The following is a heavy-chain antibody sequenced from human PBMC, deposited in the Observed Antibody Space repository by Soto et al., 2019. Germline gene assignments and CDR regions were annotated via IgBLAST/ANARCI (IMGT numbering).Heavy chain of an antibody. CDR1: GFTFSSYA. CDR2: ISGSGGST. Sequence: GGFLSLSCSASGFTFSSYAMSLILQAPGKGLEWVSAISGSGGSTYYADSAKGRFTISRDNSKNTLYLQMNSLRAEDTAVYYCAKAGGAAAGYWYYFDYWGQGTLVTSPQ. V-gene: IGHV3-23*01. D-gene: IGHD6-13*01. J-gene: IGHJ4*02. CDR3: AKAGGAAAGYWYYFDY.